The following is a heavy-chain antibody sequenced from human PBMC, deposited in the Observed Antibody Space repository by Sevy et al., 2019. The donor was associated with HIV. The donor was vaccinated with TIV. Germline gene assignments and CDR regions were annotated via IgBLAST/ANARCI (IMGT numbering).Heavy chain of an antibody. CDR3: ARYSSSWNWYVDL. CDR2: IKQDGSEK. Sequence: GGSLRLSCAASGFTFSSYWMSWVRQAPGKGLEWVANIKQDGSEKYYVDSVKGRFTISRDNAKNSLYLQMNSLRAEDTAVYYCARYSSSWNWYVDLWGRGTLVTVSS. V-gene: IGHV3-7*01. J-gene: IGHJ2*01. CDR1: GFTFSSYW. D-gene: IGHD6-13*01.